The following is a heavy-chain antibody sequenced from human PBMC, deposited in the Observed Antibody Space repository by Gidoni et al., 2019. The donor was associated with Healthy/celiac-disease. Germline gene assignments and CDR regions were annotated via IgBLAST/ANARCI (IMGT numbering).Heavy chain of an antibody. CDR1: GFTFSSYA. V-gene: IGHV3-23*01. CDR2: IRGSGGST. Sequence: EVQLLESGGGLVQPGGSLRLSCAASGFTFSSYAMSWVRQAPGKGREWVSAIRGSGGSTYYADSVKGRFTISRDNSKNTLYLQMNSLRAEDTAVYYCAKGNDFWSGYSDYWGQGTLVTVSS. CDR3: AKGNDFWSGYSDY. D-gene: IGHD3-3*01. J-gene: IGHJ4*02.